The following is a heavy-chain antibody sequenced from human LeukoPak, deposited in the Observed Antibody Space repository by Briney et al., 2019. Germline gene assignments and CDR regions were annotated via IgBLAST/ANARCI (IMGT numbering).Heavy chain of an antibody. Sequence: QPGRSLRLSCAASGFTFSSYAMHWVRQAPGKGLEWVAVISYDGSNKYYADSVKGRFTISRDNSKNTLYLQMNSLRAEDTAVYYCARALVDWGQGTLVTVSS. CDR3: ARALVD. CDR2: ISYDGSNK. D-gene: IGHD2-21*01. V-gene: IGHV3-30*01. CDR1: GFTFSSYA. J-gene: IGHJ4*02.